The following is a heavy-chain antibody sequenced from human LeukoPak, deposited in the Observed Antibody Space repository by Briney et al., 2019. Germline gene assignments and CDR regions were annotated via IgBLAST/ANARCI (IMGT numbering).Heavy chain of an antibody. V-gene: IGHV1-18*01. CDR2: ISAYNGNT. D-gene: IGHD6-13*01. J-gene: IGHJ4*02. CDR3: ARVSGSSWLFDY. Sequence: ASVTVSCTASGYTFTSYGISWVRQAPGQGLEWMGWISAYNGNTNYAQKLQGRVTMTTDKSTSTAYMELRSMRSDDTAVYYCARVSGSSWLFDYWGQGTLVTVSS. CDR1: GYTFTSYG.